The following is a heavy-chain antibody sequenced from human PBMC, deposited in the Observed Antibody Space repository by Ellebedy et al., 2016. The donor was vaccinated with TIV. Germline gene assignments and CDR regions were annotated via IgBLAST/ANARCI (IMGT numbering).Heavy chain of an antibody. D-gene: IGHD3-10*02. CDR2: ISGSGDTT. J-gene: IGHJ4*02. CDR3: AKYSIFGEFFDY. Sequence: GESLKISXAASGFTFTNYAMSWVRQAPGKGLEWVSAISGSGDTTYYADSVKGRLTISRDNSKNTLYLQMSSLRAEDTAIYSCAKYSIFGEFFDYWGQGTLVTVSS. CDR1: GFTFTNYA. V-gene: IGHV3-23*01.